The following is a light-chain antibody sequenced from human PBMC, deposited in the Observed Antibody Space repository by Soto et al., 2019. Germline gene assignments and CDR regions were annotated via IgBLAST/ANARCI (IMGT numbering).Light chain of an antibody. CDR1: TSDVGAYNY. J-gene: IGLJ1*01. Sequence: QSVLTQPASVSGSPGQSITISCTGSTSDVGAYNYVSWYKHHPGQAPQLMIYEVSNRPSGVSNRFSGSKSGNTASLTISVLQADDEGDYYCSSKTSSSSPFVFGTGTKVTVL. V-gene: IGLV2-14*01. CDR2: EVS. CDR3: SSKTSSSSPFV.